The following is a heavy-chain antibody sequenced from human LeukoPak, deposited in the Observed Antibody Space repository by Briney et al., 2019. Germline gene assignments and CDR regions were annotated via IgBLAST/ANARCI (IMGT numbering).Heavy chain of an antibody. V-gene: IGHV4-34*01. CDR1: GGSFSGYY. Sequence: PSETLSLTCAVYGGSFSGYYWSWIRQPPGKGLEWIGEINHSGSTNYNPSLKSRVTISVDTSKNQFSLKLSSVTAADTAVYYCARDPGYYSDSSGYIDYWGQGTLVTVSS. J-gene: IGHJ4*02. D-gene: IGHD3-22*01. CDR2: INHSGST. CDR3: ARDPGYYSDSSGYIDY.